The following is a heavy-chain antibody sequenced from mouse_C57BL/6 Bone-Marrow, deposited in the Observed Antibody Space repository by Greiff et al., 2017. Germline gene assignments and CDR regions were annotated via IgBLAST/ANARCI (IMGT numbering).Heavy chain of an antibody. CDR1: GYTFTDYY. J-gene: IGHJ2*01. CDR2: INPNNGGT. Sequence: EVQLQQSGPELVKPGASVKISCKASGYTFTDYYMNWVNQSHGKSLEWIGDINPNNGGTSYNQKFKGKATLTVDKSSSTAYMELRSLTSEDSAVYYCARGPPITTVVAKGFFDYWGQGTTLTVSS. V-gene: IGHV1-26*01. D-gene: IGHD1-1*01. CDR3: ARGPPITTVVAKGFFDY.